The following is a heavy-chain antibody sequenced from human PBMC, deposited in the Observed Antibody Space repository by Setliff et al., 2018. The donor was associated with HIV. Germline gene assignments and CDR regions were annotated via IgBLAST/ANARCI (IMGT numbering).Heavy chain of an antibody. CDR3: ARERDSSGYQFDP. Sequence: ASVKVSCKTSGYTFTNYAIQWVRQAPGQGLQWMGWINAGNGNTKYSQEFQGRATITRDTSASTAYMELSSLRFEDMAMYYCARERDSSGYQFDPWGQGTLVTVSS. J-gene: IGHJ5*02. V-gene: IGHV1-3*03. CDR2: INAGNGNT. D-gene: IGHD3-22*01. CDR1: GYTFTNYA.